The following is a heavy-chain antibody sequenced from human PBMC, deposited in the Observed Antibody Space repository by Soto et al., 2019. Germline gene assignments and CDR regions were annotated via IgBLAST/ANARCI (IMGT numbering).Heavy chain of an antibody. CDR1: GFTFSSYG. Sequence: GGSLRLSCAASGFTFSSYGMHWVRQAPGKGLEWMAVIWYDGSNKYYADSVKGRCTISRGNSRNTRYVQMNTLRAEDTAVYYCAREGYSSCWYDYWGQGTLVTVSS. CDR2: IWYDGSNK. J-gene: IGHJ4*02. CDR3: AREGYSSCWYDY. V-gene: IGHV3-33*01. D-gene: IGHD6-19*01.